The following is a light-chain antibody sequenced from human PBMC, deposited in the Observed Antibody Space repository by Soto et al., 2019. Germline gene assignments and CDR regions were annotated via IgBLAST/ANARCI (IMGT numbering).Light chain of an antibody. J-gene: IGKJ4*01. CDR3: QQYSISPLT. V-gene: IGKV3-20*01. CDR1: QSVTSTY. CDR2: GAS. Sequence: EIVLTQSPGTLSLSPGERATLSCRASQSVTSTYVAWVQQKPGQAPRLLIFGASNRATGIPDRFSGSGSGTDFTLTISRLEPEDFAVYYCQQYSISPLTCGGGTMVEIK.